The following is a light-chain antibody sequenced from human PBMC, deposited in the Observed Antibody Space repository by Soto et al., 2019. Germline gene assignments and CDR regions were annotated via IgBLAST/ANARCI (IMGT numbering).Light chain of an antibody. Sequence: QSALTQSASVSGSPGQSITISCTGTSSDGGGYNYVSWYQQHPGKAPKLMIYDVGNRPSGVSNRFSGSKSGNTASLTISGLQAEDEADYYCSSYTSSSTLVVFGGGTKLTVL. CDR1: SSDGGGYNY. J-gene: IGLJ2*01. CDR3: SSYTSSSTLVV. V-gene: IGLV2-14*01. CDR2: DVG.